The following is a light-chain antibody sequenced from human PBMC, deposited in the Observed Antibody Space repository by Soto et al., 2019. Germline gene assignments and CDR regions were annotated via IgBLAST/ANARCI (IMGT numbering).Light chain of an antibody. CDR1: QDIGSS. Sequence: DIQVAQSPTSVSASVGDRVTITCRASQDIGSSLAWHQQKPGKAPKVLIYAASTLQSGVPSRFSGSGSGAGFTLTICSLQPEDFATYYCQQSYSTPITFGQGTRLEIK. J-gene: IGKJ5*01. CDR3: QQSYSTPIT. V-gene: IGKV1-12*01. CDR2: AAS.